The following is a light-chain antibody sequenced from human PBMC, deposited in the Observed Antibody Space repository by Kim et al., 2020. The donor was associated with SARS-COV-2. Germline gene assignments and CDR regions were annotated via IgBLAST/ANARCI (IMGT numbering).Light chain of an antibody. CDR1: SSDIGSYNY. J-gene: IGLJ2*01. V-gene: IGLV2-11*01. Sequence: QSALTQPRSVSGSPGQSVTISCTGTSSDIGSYNYVSWYQQHPGKAPKLIIYDVTKRPSGVPDRSSGSKSGNTASLTISGLQAGDEADYYCCSYAGSVVFGGGTQLTVL. CDR3: CSYAGSVV. CDR2: DVT.